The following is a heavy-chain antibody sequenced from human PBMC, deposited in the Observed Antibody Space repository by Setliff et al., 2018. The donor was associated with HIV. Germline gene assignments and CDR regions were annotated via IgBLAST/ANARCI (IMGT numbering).Heavy chain of an antibody. V-gene: IGHV2-5*02. J-gene: IGHJ4*02. Sequence: SGPTLVNPTETLTLTCTVSGFSLSNARMGVSWIRQPPGKALEWLAHIYWDGDTRYNPSLKGRLTITRATSNNHVVLMISNLDPVDTATYYCAHFNNFRAVYFDSWGQGTLVTVSS. D-gene: IGHD1-20*01. CDR3: AHFNNFRAVYFDS. CDR2: IYWDGDT. CDR1: GFSLSNARMG.